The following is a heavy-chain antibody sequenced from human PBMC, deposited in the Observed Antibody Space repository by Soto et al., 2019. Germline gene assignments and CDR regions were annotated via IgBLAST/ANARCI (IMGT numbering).Heavy chain of an antibody. CDR1: GFSLSTSGVG. Sequence: QITLKESGPPLVKPTQTLTLTCTFSGFSLSTSGVGVGWIRQPPGKALEWLALIYWDDDKRYSPSLKSRLTITKDTSKNQVVLTMTDMDPVDTATYYCAHGGGGYFFDYWGQGTLVTVSS. CDR2: IYWDDDK. CDR3: AHGGGGYFFDY. V-gene: IGHV2-5*02. J-gene: IGHJ4*02. D-gene: IGHD3-22*01.